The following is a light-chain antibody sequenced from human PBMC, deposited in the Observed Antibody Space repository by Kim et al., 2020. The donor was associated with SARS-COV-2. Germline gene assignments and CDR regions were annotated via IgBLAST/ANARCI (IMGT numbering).Light chain of an antibody. Sequence: QPVLTQSPSASASLGASVKLTCTLSSGHSSYAIAWHQQQPEKGPRYLMKLNSDGSHSKGDGIPDRFSGSSSGAERYLTISSLQSEDEADYYCQTWGTGNVVFGGGTQLTV. CDR2: LNSDGSH. CDR3: QTWGTGNVV. J-gene: IGLJ2*01. CDR1: SGHSSYA. V-gene: IGLV4-69*01.